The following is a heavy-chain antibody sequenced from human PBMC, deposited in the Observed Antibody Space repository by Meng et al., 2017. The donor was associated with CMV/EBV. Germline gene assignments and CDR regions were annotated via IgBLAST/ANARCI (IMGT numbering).Heavy chain of an antibody. CDR1: GYNFANCW. Sequence: RGSGYNFANCWISWVRRMPGEGLEWMGRIDPADSYTNYNPSFQGHVTISADKSITTAYLQWSSLKASDTAMYYCARLRSSGWFLDYWGQGTLVTVSS. J-gene: IGHJ4*02. V-gene: IGHV5-10-1*01. CDR2: IDPADSYT. D-gene: IGHD6-19*01. CDR3: ARLRSSGWFLDY.